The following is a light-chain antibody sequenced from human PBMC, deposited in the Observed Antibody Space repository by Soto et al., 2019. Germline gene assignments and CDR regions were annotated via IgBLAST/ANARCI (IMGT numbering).Light chain of an antibody. CDR1: SSDVGAYDF. CDR2: EVS. CDR3: SSYTSSSTRV. V-gene: IGLV2-14*03. J-gene: IGLJ1*01. Sequence: QSALTQPASVSGSPGQSSTISFTGTSSDVGAYDFVSWYQQHPDKAPKLMIYEVSTRPSGVSNRFSGSKSVNTATLTISGLQAEDEADYYCSSYTSSSTRVFGTGTKLTVL.